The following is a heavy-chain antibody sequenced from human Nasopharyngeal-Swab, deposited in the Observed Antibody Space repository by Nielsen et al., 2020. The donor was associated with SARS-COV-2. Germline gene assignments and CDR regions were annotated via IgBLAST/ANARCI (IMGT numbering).Heavy chain of an antibody. J-gene: IGHJ6*02. V-gene: IGHV4-61*01. Sequence: SETLSLTCTVSGGSISSSSYYWGWIRKPPGKGLEWIGYIYYSGSTNYNPSLKSRVTISVDTSKNQFSLKLSSVTAADTAVYYCARDEGLYYYDSSGRRGDYYGMDVWGQGTTVTVSS. D-gene: IGHD3-22*01. CDR2: IYYSGST. CDR3: ARDEGLYYYDSSGRRGDYYGMDV. CDR1: GGSISSSSYY.